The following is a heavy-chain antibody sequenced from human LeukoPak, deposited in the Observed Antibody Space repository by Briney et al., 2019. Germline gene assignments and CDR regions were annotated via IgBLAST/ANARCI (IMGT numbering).Heavy chain of an antibody. CDR2: ISSSSSYI. CDR3: ASGLAYCGGDCYGY. CDR1: GFTFSSYS. V-gene: IGHV3-21*01. D-gene: IGHD2-21*02. J-gene: IGHJ4*02. Sequence: GGSLRLSCAASGFTFSSYSMNWVRQAPGKGLEWVSSISSSSSYIYYADSVNSRFTISRDNAKNSLYLQMNSLRAEDTAVYYCASGLAYCGGDCYGYWGQGTLVTVSS.